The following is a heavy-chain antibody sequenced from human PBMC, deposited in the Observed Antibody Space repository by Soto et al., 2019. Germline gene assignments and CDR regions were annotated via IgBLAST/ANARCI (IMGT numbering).Heavy chain of an antibody. CDR3: ARGDYYYGMDV. V-gene: IGHV3-66*01. J-gene: IGHJ6*02. Sequence: PGGSLRLSCAASGFTVSSKYMNWGRQAPGKGLEWVSVIYSGGSTYYADSVKGRFTISRDNSKNTLYLQMNSLRAEDTAVYYCARGDYYYGMDVWGQGTTVTVSS. CDR2: IYSGGST. CDR1: GFTVSSKY.